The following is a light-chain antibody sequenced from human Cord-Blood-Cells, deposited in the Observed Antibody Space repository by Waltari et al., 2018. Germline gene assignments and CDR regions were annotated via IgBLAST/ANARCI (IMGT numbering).Light chain of an antibody. CDR2: GAS. CDR1: QSVSSSY. CDR3: QQYGSSPT. V-gene: IGKV3-20*01. J-gene: IGKJ2*01. Sequence: EIVLTQSPGPLSLSPGERATLSCRASQSVSSSYLAWYQQKPGQAPRLLIYGASSRATGIPDRFRGSGSGTDFTLTISRLEPEDFAVYYCQQYGSSPTFGQGTKLEIK.